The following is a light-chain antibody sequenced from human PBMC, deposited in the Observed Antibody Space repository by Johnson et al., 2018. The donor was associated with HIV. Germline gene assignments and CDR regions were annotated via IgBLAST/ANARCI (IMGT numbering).Light chain of an antibody. CDR3: GTWDSSLREV. Sequence: QSVLTQPPSVSAAPGQKVTISCSGSSSNIGNNYVSWYQQLPGTAPKLLIYDNNKRTSGIPDRFSGSKSGTSATLAITGLQTGDEADYYCGTWDSSLREVVGTGTKVTVL. J-gene: IGLJ1*01. CDR1: SSNIGNNY. CDR2: DNN. V-gene: IGLV1-51*01.